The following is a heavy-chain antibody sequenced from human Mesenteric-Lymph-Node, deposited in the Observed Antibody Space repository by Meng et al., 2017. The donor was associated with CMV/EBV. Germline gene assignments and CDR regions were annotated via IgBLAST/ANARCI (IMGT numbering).Heavy chain of an antibody. CDR2: LSGSGDST. Sequence: GESLKISCAASGFTFSSYAMTWVRQAPGKGLEWVSTLSGSGDSTYYADSVKGRFTISRDNSKNTLYLQMSSLRAEDTAVYFCAKDRTPVMVIAIFDNWGQGTLVTVSS. CDR3: AKDRTPVMVIAIFDN. V-gene: IGHV3-23*01. CDR1: GFTFSSYA. J-gene: IGHJ4*02. D-gene: IGHD2-21*01.